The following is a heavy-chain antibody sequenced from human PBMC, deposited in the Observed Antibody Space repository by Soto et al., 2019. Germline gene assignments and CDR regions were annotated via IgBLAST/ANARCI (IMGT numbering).Heavy chain of an antibody. Sequence: GGSLRLSCAASGVTFTRAWMTWVRQTPGKGLEWVGRIKSRADGGTTDYAASVKERFIISRDDSNDNIYLHMNRLKTDDTAVYYCNTASQWLQHYSWGQGAMLTVYS. V-gene: IGHV3-15*01. J-gene: IGHJ4*02. D-gene: IGHD6-19*01. CDR2: IKSRADGGTT. CDR3: NTASQWLQHYS. CDR1: GVTFTRAW.